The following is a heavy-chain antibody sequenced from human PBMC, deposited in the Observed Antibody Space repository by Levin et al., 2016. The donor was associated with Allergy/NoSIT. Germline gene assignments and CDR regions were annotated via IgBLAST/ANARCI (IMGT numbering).Heavy chain of an antibody. V-gene: IGHV3-30*03. CDR3: ARDIRRTAGTLNILDY. CDR2: ISYDGSNK. Sequence: WIRQPPGKGLEWVAVISYDGSNKYYADSVKGRFTISRDNSKNTLYLQMNSLRAEDTAVYYCARDIRRTAGTLNILDYWGQGTLVTVSS. J-gene: IGHJ4*02. D-gene: IGHD6-13*01.